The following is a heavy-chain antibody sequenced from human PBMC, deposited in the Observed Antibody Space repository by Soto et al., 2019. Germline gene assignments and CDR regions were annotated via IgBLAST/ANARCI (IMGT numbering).Heavy chain of an antibody. V-gene: IGHV4-59*12. CDR1: GGSINTFY. D-gene: IGHD4-17*01. CDR2: ISYSGST. J-gene: IGHJ6*02. CDR3: ARSSGDDFFYYGMDV. Sequence: SETLSLTCTVSGGSINTFYWSWIRQSPGKGLEWIGYISYSGSTSYNPSLKSRVTISGDTSKNQFSLKLTSVTAADTAVYYCARSSGDDFFYYGMDVWGHGTTVTVSS.